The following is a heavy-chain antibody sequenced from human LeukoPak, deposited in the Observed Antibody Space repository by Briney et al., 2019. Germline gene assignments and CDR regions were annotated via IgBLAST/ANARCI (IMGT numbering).Heavy chain of an antibody. D-gene: IGHD3-3*01. CDR3: ARGDGYYTDIDY. V-gene: IGHV4-61*01. J-gene: IGHJ4*02. CDR1: GVSINTCCYY. Sequence: TPSETLSLTCDVSGVSINTCCYYWTWIRQPPGKGLEWIGYKYYSGSTRYNSSLRSRLTISLDSSKNQFSLRLTSVTAADTAVYYCARGDGYYTDIDYWGQGALVTVSS. CDR2: KYYSGST.